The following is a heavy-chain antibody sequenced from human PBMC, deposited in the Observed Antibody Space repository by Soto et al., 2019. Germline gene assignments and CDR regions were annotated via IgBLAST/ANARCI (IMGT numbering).Heavy chain of an antibody. J-gene: IGHJ5*02. CDR3: ARAPTQLLSPAANWFDP. D-gene: IGHD2-2*01. CDR2: INPSGGST. Sequence: GASVKVSCKASGYTFTSYYMHWVRQAPGQGLEWMGIINPSGGSTSYAQKFQGRVTMTRDTSTSTVYMELSSLRSEDTAVYYCARAPTQLLSPAANWFDPWGQGTLVTVSS. V-gene: IGHV1-46*01. CDR1: GYTFTSYY.